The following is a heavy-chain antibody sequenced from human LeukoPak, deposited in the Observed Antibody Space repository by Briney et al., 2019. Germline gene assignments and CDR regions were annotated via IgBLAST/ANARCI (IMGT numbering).Heavy chain of an antibody. CDR2: IIPSFGKT. CDR3: ARDSGSGYEGSWFDP. V-gene: IGHV1-69*13. Sequence: SEKVSCKASGGSFSTYGFNWVRQAPGHGLEWMGGIIPSFGKTNYAQKFQGRVTITADESTSTAYMELSSLRSEDTAVYYCARDSGSGYEGSWFDPWGQGTLVTVSS. D-gene: IGHD5-12*01. CDR1: GGSFSTYG. J-gene: IGHJ5*02.